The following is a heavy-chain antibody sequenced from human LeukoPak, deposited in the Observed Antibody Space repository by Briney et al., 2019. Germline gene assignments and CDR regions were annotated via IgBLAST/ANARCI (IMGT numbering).Heavy chain of an antibody. D-gene: IGHD3-22*01. CDR1: GFTFSSYG. V-gene: IGHV3-30*02. CDR3: AKGSMIVVAHDAFDI. Sequence: GGSLRLSCAASGFTFSSYGMHWVRQAPGKGLEWVAFIRYDGSKKYYVDSVKGRFTISRDNSKNTLYLQMNSLRAEDTAVYYCAKGSMIVVAHDAFDIWGQGTMVTVSS. CDR2: IRYDGSKK. J-gene: IGHJ3*02.